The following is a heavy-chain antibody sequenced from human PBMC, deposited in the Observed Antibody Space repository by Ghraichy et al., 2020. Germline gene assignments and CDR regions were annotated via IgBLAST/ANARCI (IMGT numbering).Heavy chain of an antibody. V-gene: IGHV4-34*01. CDR2: INHSGST. J-gene: IGHJ4*02. CDR1: GGSFSGYY. D-gene: IGHD4-23*01. CDR3: ARRGLRYGGNSISFDY. Sequence: SETLSLTCAVYGGSFSGYYWSWIRQPPGKGLEWIGEINHSGSTNYNPSLKSRVTISVDTSKNQFSLKLSSVTAADTAVYYCARRGLRYGGNSISFDYWGQGTLVTVSS.